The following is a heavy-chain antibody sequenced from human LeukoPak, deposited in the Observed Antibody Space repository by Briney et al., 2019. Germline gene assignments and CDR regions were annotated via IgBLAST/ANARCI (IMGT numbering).Heavy chain of an antibody. V-gene: IGHV3-30*04. J-gene: IGHJ4*02. CDR1: GFTFSSYA. D-gene: IGHD5-12*01. CDR3: ARVGIVATEIDY. CDR2: ISYDGSNK. Sequence: GGSLRLSCAASGFTFSSYAMHWVRQAPGKGLEWVAVISYDGSNKYYADSVKGRFTISRDNSKNTLYLQMNSLRAEDTAVYYCARVGIVATEIDYWGQGTLVTVSS.